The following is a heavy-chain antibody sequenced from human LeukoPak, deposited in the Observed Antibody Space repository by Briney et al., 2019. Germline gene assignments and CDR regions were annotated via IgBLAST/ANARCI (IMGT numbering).Heavy chain of an antibody. Sequence: SETLSLTCAVYGGSFSGYDWSWIRQPPGKGLEWIGEINHSGSTNYNPSLKSRVTISVDTSKNQFSLKLSSVTVADTAVYYCARGRIFDYWGQGTLVTVSS. CDR1: GGSFSGYD. V-gene: IGHV4-34*01. J-gene: IGHJ4*02. D-gene: IGHD1-14*01. CDR2: INHSGST. CDR3: ARGRIFDY.